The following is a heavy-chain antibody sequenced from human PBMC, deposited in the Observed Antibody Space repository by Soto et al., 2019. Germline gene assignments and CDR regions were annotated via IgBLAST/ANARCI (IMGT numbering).Heavy chain of an antibody. Sequence: QIHLVQSGAEVKKPGASVKVSCTASGFTFSDYGFSWVRQAPGRGLEWMGWISAFNGETNYTQKSGGRVAMTTDAATTTAYMELRSLTVDDTAVYYCVRDQQWLLPVPLNFDYWGQGTVVTVSS. CDR1: GFTFSDYG. CDR3: VRDQQWLLPVPLNFDY. D-gene: IGHD6-19*01. V-gene: IGHV1-18*01. J-gene: IGHJ4*02. CDR2: ISAFNGET.